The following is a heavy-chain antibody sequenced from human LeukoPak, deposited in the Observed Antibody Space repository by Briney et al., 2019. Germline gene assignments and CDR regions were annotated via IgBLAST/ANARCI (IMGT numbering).Heavy chain of an antibody. CDR1: GFTFSSYA. CDR2: ISYDGSNK. V-gene: IGHV3-30*04. J-gene: IGHJ5*02. CDR3: ARATNWFDP. Sequence: GGSLRLSCAASGFTFSSYAMHWVRQAPGKGLEWVAVISYDGSNKYYADSVKGRFTISRDNSKNTLYLQMNSLRAEDTAVYYCARATNWFDPWGQGTLVTVSS.